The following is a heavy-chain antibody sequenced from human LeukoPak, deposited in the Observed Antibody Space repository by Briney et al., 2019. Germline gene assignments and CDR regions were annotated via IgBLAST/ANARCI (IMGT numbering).Heavy chain of an antibody. Sequence: PSETLSLTCTVSGGSMNSYYWSWVRQPPGKGLEWIAYIYYLGSTSYSPSLRGRGSISVDTSKNQFSLKLSSVTAADTAVYYCARDGPTSVLWGQGTLVTVSS. CDR1: GGSMNSYY. J-gene: IGHJ4*02. V-gene: IGHV4-59*12. D-gene: IGHD1-1*01. CDR3: ARDGPTSVL. CDR2: IYYLGST.